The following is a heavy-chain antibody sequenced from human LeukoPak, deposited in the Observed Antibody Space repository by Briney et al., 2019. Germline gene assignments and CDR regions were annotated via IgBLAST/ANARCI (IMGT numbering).Heavy chain of an antibody. V-gene: IGHV3-20*04. CDR2: INWNGGST. Sequence: GGSLRLSCAPSGFTFYDYGMSWVRPAPREGLEWVSGINWNGGSTGYADSVKGRFTISRDNAKNSLYLQMNSLRAEDTALYYCARVSSSWPDGFYFDYWGQGTLVTVSS. D-gene: IGHD6-13*01. J-gene: IGHJ4*02. CDR1: GFTFYDYG. CDR3: ARVSSSWPDGFYFDY.